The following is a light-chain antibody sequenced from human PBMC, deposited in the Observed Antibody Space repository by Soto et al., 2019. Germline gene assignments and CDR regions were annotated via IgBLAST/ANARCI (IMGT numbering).Light chain of an antibody. V-gene: IGLV4-69*01. Sequence: QLVLTQSPSASASLGASVKLTCTLSSGHSIYAIAWHQQQPEKGPRYLMKLNSDGSHSKGDGIPDRFSGSSSGAERYLTISSLQSADEADYYCQTWGTGIQVFGGGTKLTVL. J-gene: IGLJ3*02. CDR2: LNSDGSH. CDR3: QTWGTGIQV. CDR1: SGHSIYA.